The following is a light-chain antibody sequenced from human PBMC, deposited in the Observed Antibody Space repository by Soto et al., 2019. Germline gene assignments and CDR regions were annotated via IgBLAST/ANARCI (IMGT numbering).Light chain of an antibody. CDR2: KAS. CDR3: QHSDSYWT. V-gene: IGKV1-5*03. J-gene: IGKJ1*01. Sequence: DIQLTQSPSTLSASVGDRVTITCRASQSISNTLAWYHQKPGKDPKVLIYKASSLESGVPARFSGSGSGTEFTLTISSLQHDDFETYYCQHSDSYWTFGQGTKVEIK. CDR1: QSISNT.